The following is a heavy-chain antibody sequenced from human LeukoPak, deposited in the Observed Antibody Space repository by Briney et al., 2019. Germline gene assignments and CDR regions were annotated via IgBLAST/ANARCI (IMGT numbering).Heavy chain of an antibody. D-gene: IGHD3-22*01. CDR1: GYTFITYG. CDR3: ARLGSRGYFAIDY. V-gene: IGHV1-18*01. CDR2: INPYNGNT. J-gene: IGHJ4*02. Sequence: ASVKVSCKASGYTFITYGINWVRQAPGQGPEWMAWINPYNGNTKYAQKFQGRVTMTTDTSTSTSYMELRSLRSDDTAVYYCARLGSRGYFAIDYWGQGTLVTVAS.